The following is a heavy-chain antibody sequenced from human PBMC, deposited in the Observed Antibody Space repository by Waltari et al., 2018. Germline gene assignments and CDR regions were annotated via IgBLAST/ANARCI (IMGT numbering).Heavy chain of an antibody. J-gene: IGHJ4*02. D-gene: IGHD3-10*01. CDR1: GYSFTSYW. CDR2: IYPVDSDT. V-gene: IGHV5-51*01. Sequence: EVQLVQSGAEVKKPGGSLKISCKGSGYSFTSYWIGWVRQMPGKGLEWRGVIYPVDSDTRYSPALQGQVTISADKSISTSSLQWSSLTASDTAMYYCARTTEGVVARLCDYWGQGTLVTVSS. CDR3: ARTTEGVVARLCDY.